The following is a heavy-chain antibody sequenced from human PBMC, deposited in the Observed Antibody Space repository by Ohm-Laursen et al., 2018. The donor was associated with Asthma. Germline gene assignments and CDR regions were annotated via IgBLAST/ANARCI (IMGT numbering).Heavy chain of an antibody. CDR2: VDPEDGET. V-gene: IGHV1-69-2*01. CDR3: ATNLKFVGATTIDP. D-gene: IGHD1-26*01. J-gene: IGHJ5*02. Sequence: ASVKVSCKVSGYTFTDYYMHWVQQAPGKGLEWMGLVDPEDGETIYAEKFQGRVTITADTSTDTAYMELSSLRSEDTAVYYCATNLKFVGATTIDPWGQGTLVTVSS. CDR1: GYTFTDYY.